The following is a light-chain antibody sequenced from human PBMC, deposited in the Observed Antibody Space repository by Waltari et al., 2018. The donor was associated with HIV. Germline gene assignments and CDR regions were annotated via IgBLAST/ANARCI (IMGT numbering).Light chain of an antibody. CDR3: SSYAVSNNCGV. J-gene: IGLJ2*01. V-gene: IGLV2-8*01. CDR1: SSDVCGYNY. CDR2: EVS. Sequence: QSALTQPPSASGSPGQSVTISCTGTSSDVCGYNYVSWYQQHPGKAPKLMIYEVSKRPSGVPDRFSGSKSGNTASLTVSGLQAEDEADYYCSSYAVSNNCGVFGGGTKLTVL.